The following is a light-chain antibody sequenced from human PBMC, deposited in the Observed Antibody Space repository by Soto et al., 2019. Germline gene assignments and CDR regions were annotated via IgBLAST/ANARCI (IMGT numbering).Light chain of an antibody. CDR3: AAWDDSLKVV. V-gene: IGLV1-44*01. J-gene: IGLJ2*01. Sequence: QSVLTQPPSASGAPGQRVTISCSGSSSNMGSNTVNWYQQFPGTAPKLLIYGNNQRPSGVPDRFSGSKSGTSASLAISGLQSEDEADYYCAAWDDSLKVVFGGGTKLTVL. CDR1: SSNMGSNT. CDR2: GNN.